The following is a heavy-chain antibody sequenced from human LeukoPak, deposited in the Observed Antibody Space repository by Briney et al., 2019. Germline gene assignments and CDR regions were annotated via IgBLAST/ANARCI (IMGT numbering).Heavy chain of an antibody. D-gene: IGHD3-22*01. J-gene: IGHJ4*02. V-gene: IGHV3-9*01. CDR1: GFTFDDYA. Sequence: GGSLRLSCAASGFTFDDYAMHWVRQAPGKGLEWVSGISWNSGSIGYADSVKGRFTISRDNAKNSLYLQMNSLRAEGTALYYCAKDLDFYCSSGLFDYWGQGTLVTVSS. CDR2: ISWNSGSI. CDR3: AKDLDFYCSSGLFDY.